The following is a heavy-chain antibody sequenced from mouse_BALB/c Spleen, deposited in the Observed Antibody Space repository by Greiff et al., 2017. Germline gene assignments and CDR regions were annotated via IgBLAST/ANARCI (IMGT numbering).Heavy chain of an antibody. D-gene: IGHD2-1*01. J-gene: IGHJ4*01. CDR1: GFTFSDYY. CDR2: ISDGGSYT. Sequence: DVQLVESGGGLVKPGGSLKLSCAASGFTFSDYYMYWVRQTPEKRLEWVATISDGGSYTYYPDSVKGRFTISRDNAKNNLYLQMSSLKSEDTAMYYCARRGKPYAMDYWGQGTSVTVSS. V-gene: IGHV5-4*02. CDR3: ARRGKPYAMDY.